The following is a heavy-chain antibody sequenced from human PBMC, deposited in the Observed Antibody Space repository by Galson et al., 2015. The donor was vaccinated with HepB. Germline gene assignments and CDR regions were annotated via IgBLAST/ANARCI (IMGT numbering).Heavy chain of an antibody. CDR3: ARDWPYCSGGNCYWKSMDV. Sequence: SLRLSCAASGFNFDDYAMYWVRQVPGEGLVWVSRINSDGSSISYADSVRGRFTISRDNAKKTLYLQMNSLRVEDTAVYYCARDWPYCSGGNCYWKSMDVWGQGTTVTVSS. V-gene: IGHV3-74*01. CDR2: INSDGSSI. J-gene: IGHJ6*02. D-gene: IGHD2-15*01. CDR1: GFNFDDYA.